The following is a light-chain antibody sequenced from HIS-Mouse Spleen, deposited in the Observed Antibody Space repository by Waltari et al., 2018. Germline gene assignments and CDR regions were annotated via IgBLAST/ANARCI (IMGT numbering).Light chain of an antibody. J-gene: IGLJ2*01. CDR3: YSTDSSGNHRV. V-gene: IGLV3-10*01. CDR2: EDS. CDR1: ALPKKF. Sequence: SYELTQPPSVSVSPGQTARSTCPGDALPKKFAYWYQQKPGQAPVLVIYEDSKRPVGIPERFSGSSSGTMATLTISGAQVEDEADYYCYSTDSSGNHRVFGGGTKLTVL.